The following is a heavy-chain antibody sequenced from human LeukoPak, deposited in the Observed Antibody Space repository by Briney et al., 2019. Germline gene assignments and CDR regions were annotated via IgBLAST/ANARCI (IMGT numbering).Heavy chain of an antibody. Sequence: SETLSLTCTVSGGSIRSYYWNWIRQPPGKGLEWIGEINHSGSTNYNPSLKSRVTISVDTSKNQFSLKLSSVTAADTAVYYCARNPIKYYYDSSGYYDYWGQGTLVTVSS. J-gene: IGHJ4*02. D-gene: IGHD3-22*01. CDR2: INHSGST. V-gene: IGHV4-34*01. CDR1: GGSIRSYY. CDR3: ARNPIKYYYDSSGYYDY.